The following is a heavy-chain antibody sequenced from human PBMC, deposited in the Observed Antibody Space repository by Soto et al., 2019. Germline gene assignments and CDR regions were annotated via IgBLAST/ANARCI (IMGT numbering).Heavy chain of an antibody. V-gene: IGHV3-48*03. D-gene: IGHD6-6*01. Sequence: VPLVESGGGLVQPGGSLRLSCAASGFTFSSYEMNWVRQAPGKGLEWVSYISSSGSTIYYADSVKGRFTISRDNAKNSLYLQMNSLRAEDTAVYYCAIVLYSSSSFDYWGQGTLVTVSS. CDR1: GFTFSSYE. CDR2: ISSSGSTI. CDR3: AIVLYSSSSFDY. J-gene: IGHJ4*02.